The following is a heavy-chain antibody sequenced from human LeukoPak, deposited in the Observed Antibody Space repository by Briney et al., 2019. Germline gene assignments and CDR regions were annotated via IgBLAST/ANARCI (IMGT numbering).Heavy chain of an antibody. CDR1: GGSFSSSSYS. Sequence: SETLSPTCTVSGGSFSSSSYSWGWIRQPPGKGLEWIGSIYYSGSTYYNPSLKSRVTISVDTSKNQFSLKLSSVTAADTAVYYCARSDCSSTSCYAFDIWGQGTMVTVSS. V-gene: IGHV4-39*01. CDR3: ARSDCSSTSCYAFDI. J-gene: IGHJ3*02. CDR2: IYYSGST. D-gene: IGHD2-2*01.